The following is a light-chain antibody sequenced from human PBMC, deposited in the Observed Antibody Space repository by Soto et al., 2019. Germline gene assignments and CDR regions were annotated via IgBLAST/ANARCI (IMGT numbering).Light chain of an antibody. CDR3: QQYGSLPIP. CDR1: QSVSSSY. V-gene: IGKV3-20*01. Sequence: EIVLTQSPDTLSLSPGEGATLSCRASQSVSSSYLAWYHQGPGQAPRLLIYGSYNRATGTPDRFSGGGSGTDFTLTISRLEPEDFEVYYCQQYGSLPIPFGQGTRLEI. J-gene: IGKJ5*01. CDR2: GSY.